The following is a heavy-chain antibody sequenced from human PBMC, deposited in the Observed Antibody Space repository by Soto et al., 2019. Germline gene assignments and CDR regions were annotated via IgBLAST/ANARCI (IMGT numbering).Heavy chain of an antibody. CDR2: IYSGGST. V-gene: IGHV3-53*01. J-gene: IGHJ5*02. D-gene: IGHD3-10*01. Sequence: HPGGSLRLSCAASGFSVSSSHMSWVRQAPGKGLEWVSVIYSGGSTYYAVSVKGRFTISRDNSKNTVYLQMKSLRAEDTAVYYCARFGPYNSGSYSFRYNWFDPWGQGTLVTVSS. CDR1: GFSVSSSH. CDR3: ARFGPYNSGSYSFRYNWFDP.